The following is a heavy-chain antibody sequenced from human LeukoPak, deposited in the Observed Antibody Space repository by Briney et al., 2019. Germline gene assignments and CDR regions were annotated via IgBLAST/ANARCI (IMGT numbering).Heavy chain of an antibody. CDR3: ARVGGQDAFDI. CDR2: INHYGST. Sequence: SETLSLTCAVYGESLSNYYWSWICQPPGKGLEWIGEINHYGSTNYNPSLKSRVTISVDTSKNQFSLKLSSVTAADTAVYYRARVGGQDAFDIWGQGTMVTVSS. V-gene: IGHV4-34*01. CDR1: GESLSNYY. J-gene: IGHJ3*02.